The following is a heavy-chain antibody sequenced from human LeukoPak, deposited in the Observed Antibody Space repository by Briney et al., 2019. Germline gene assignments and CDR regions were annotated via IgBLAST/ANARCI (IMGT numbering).Heavy chain of an antibody. CDR1: GFTFSSYP. CDR2: ISGSGGNT. J-gene: IGHJ4*02. V-gene: IGHV3-23*01. CDR3: AKERPQTTSFDY. D-gene: IGHD2/OR15-2a*01. Sequence: GGSLRLSCAASGFTFSSYPMNWVRQAPGKGLEWVSTISGSGGNTYYADSVKGRFTIPRDNSKNTLYLQMNSLRAEDTAIYYCAKERPQTTSFDYWGQGTLVTVSS.